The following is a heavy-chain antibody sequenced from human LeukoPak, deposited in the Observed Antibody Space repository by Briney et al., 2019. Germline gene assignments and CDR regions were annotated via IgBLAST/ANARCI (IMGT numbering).Heavy chain of an antibody. D-gene: IGHD4/OR15-4a*01. Sequence: SGGSLRLSCAASGFTFSSYSMNWVRQAPGKGLEWVSYISSSSSTIYYADSVKGRFTISRDNAKNSLYLQMNSLRAEDTAVYYCARAVNAGAPYYYYGMDVWGQGTTVTVSS. V-gene: IGHV3-48*01. CDR1: GFTFSSYS. CDR3: ARAVNAGAPYYYYGMDV. J-gene: IGHJ6*02. CDR2: ISSSSSTI.